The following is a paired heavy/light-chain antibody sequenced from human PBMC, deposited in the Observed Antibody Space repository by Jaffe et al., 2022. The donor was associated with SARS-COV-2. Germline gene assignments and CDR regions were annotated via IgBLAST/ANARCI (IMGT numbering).Heavy chain of an antibody. J-gene: IGHJ5*01. V-gene: IGHV3-74*03. CDR1: GFTFSNDW. Sequence: EVQLVESGGGLVQPGGSLRLSCAASGFTFSNDWMHWVRQTPGEGLVWVSRINADGSSTTYADSVKGRFTISRDNAENMLYLQMNSLRVEDTAVYYCARNNWLDSWGQGTLVTVSS. CDR2: INADGSST. CDR3: ARNNWLDS.
Light chain of an antibody. CDR1: SAHGGYA. CDR3: QTWGAAQV. CDR2: LNSDGSH. J-gene: IGLJ3*02. V-gene: IGLV4-69*01. Sequence: QLVLTQSPSASASLGASVKLTCTLSSAHGGYAIVWHQQQPEKGPRYLMKLNSDGSHTKGDGIPDRFSGSASGAERYLIISSLQSEDEADYYCQTWGAAQVFGGGTKLTVL.